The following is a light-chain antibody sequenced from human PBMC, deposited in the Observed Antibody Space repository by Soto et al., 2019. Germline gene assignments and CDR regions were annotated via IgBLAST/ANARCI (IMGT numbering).Light chain of an antibody. CDR1: SSNIGAGFD. V-gene: IGLV1-40*01. Sequence: QSVLTQPPSVSGAPGQRVTISCTGSSSNIGAGFDVHWYHQIAGTAPKLLIYGNSNRPSGVPDRFSGSKSGTSASLVISGLRSEDEADYYCAAWDNSLSGVVFGGGTKVTVL. CDR2: GNS. CDR3: AAWDNSLSGVV. J-gene: IGLJ2*01.